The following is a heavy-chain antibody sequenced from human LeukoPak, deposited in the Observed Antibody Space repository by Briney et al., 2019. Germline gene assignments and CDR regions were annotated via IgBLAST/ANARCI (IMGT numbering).Heavy chain of an antibody. CDR1: GXIASSNY. D-gene: IGHD2-15*01. V-gene: IGHV3-53*01. J-gene: IGHJ4*02. CDR2: IYSGGST. CDR3: ATGGRSGVAFES. Sequence: PGGSLRLSCTASGXIASSNYMSWVRQAPGKGLEWVSLIYSGGSTYYADSVMGRSTISRDKSNNTLYLQMNSLRAEDTAVYYCATGGRSGVAFESWGQGTVVTVSS.